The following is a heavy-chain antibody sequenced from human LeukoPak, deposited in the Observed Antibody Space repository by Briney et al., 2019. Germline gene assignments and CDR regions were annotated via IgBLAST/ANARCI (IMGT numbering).Heavy chain of an antibody. CDR3: ARLSRIAAAGTIDY. CDR2: IYYSGST. J-gene: IGHJ4*02. D-gene: IGHD6-13*01. CDR1: GGSISSNSYY. V-gene: IGHV4-39*01. Sequence: SETLSLTCTVSGGSISSNSYYWGWIRQPPGKGLEWIGSIYYSGSTYYNPSLKSRVTISVDTSKNQFSLKLSSVTAADTAVYYCARLSRIAAAGTIDYWGQGTLVTVSS.